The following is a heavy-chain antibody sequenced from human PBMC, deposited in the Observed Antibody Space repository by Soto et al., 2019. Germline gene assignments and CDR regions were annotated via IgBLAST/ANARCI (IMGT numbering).Heavy chain of an antibody. Sequence: SETLSLTCTVSGGSISSSSYYWGWIRQPPGKGLEWIGSIYYSGSTYYNPSLKSRVTISVDTSKNQFSLKLSSVTAADTAVYYCARHRGYYDILTGYYTEFNFDYWGQGTLVTVSS. CDR3: ARHRGYYDILTGYYTEFNFDY. CDR2: IYYSGST. V-gene: IGHV4-39*01. CDR1: GGSISSSSYY. D-gene: IGHD3-9*01. J-gene: IGHJ4*02.